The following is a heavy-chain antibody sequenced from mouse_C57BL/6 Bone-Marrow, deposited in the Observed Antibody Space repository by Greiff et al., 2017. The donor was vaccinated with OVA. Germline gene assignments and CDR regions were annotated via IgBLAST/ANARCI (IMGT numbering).Heavy chain of an antibody. Sequence: QVQLKQPGAELVKPGASVKLSCKASGYTFTSYWMHWVKQRPGRGLEWIGRIDPNSGGTKYNEKFKSKATLTVDKPSSTAYMQLSSLTSEDSAVYYCARRGTGSRQPMGFYAMDYWGQGTSVTVSS. CDR3: ARRGTGSRQPMGFYAMDY. D-gene: IGHD3-2*01. J-gene: IGHJ4*01. CDR1: GYTFTSYW. CDR2: IDPNSGGT. V-gene: IGHV1-72*01.